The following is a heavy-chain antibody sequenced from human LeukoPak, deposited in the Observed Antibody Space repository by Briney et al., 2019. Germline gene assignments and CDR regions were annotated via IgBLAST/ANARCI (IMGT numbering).Heavy chain of an antibody. D-gene: IGHD3-10*01. CDR2: IYYSGST. V-gene: IGHV4-31*03. J-gene: IGHJ5*02. Sequence: PSQTLSLTCTVSGGSISSGGYSWSWIRQHPGKGLEWIGYIYYSGSTYYNPSLKSRVTISVDTSKNQFSLKLSSVTAADTAVYYCARDRRGWFDPWGQGTLVTVSS. CDR3: ARDRRGWFDP. CDR1: GGSISSGGYS.